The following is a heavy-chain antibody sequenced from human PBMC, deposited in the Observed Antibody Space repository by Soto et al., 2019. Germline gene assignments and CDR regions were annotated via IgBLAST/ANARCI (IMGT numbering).Heavy chain of an antibody. D-gene: IGHD5-18*01. CDR2: IYYSGST. CDR3: ARGSSVDTAMVTYDGCYFDY. Sequence: PSETLSLTCTVSGGSISSGGYYWSWIRQHPGKGLEWIGYIYYSGSTYYNPSLKSRVTISVDTSKNQFSLKLSSVTAADTAVYYCARGSSVDTAMVTYDGCYFDYWGQGTLVTVSS. J-gene: IGHJ4*02. CDR1: GGSISSGGYY. V-gene: IGHV4-31*03.